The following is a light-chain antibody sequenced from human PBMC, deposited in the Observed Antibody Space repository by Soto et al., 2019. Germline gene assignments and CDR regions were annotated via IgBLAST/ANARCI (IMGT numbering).Light chain of an antibody. CDR1: QKVDRY. Sequence: DIQITQSPASVSAFVGNRVIITCRASQKVDRYLNWYQQKPGRAPNLLIYAASSLQSGVPSRFSGRGSGTEFTLTISSMQSEDFAVYYCQQYNNWPLITFGQGTRLEI. CDR2: AAS. J-gene: IGKJ5*01. V-gene: IGKV1-39*01. CDR3: QQYNNWPLIT.